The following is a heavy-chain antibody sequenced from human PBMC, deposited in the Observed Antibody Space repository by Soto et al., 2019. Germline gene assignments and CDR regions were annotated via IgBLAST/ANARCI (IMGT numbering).Heavy chain of an antibody. J-gene: IGHJ6*02. CDR2: VSAGGDMT. V-gene: IGHV3-23*01. Sequence: DVQLLESGGHLVQPGGSLGLSCAASGFTFSSYAMSWVRQAPGKGLEWVSSVSAGGDMTYYSDSVKGRFTISRDNSNNALFLQMNSLRIEDTALYYCARGDRGGSGSPASYYYSGLDVWGQGTTVTVSS. CDR1: GFTFSSYA. D-gene: IGHD3-10*01. CDR3: ARGDRGGSGSPASYYYSGLDV.